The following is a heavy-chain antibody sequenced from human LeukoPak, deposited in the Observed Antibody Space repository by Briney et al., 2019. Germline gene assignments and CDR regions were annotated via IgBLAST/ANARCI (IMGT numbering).Heavy chain of an antibody. CDR2: VYYTGST. Sequence: SSETLSLTCTVSGGSTSTYYWSWIRQSPGKGLEWIGYVYYTGSTNYNPSLKSRVTISVDTSKNQFSLKLSSVTAADTAVYYCARRLAAAEIDPWGQGTLVTVS. CDR3: ARRLAAAEIDP. J-gene: IGHJ5*02. CDR1: GGSTSTYY. D-gene: IGHD6-13*01. V-gene: IGHV4-59*08.